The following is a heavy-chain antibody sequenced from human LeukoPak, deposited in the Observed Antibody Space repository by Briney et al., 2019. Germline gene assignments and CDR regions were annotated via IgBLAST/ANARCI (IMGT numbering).Heavy chain of an antibody. CDR3: ARVMVGATTRGRSDY. D-gene: IGHD1-26*01. V-gene: IGHV4-59*08. Sequence: SETLSLTCTVSGGSISSYYWSWIRQPPGKGLEWIGYIYYSGSTNYNPSLKSRVTISVDTSKNQFSLKLSSVTAADTAVYYCARVMVGATTRGRSDYWGQGTLVTVSS. CDR2: IYYSGST. CDR1: GGSISSYY. J-gene: IGHJ4*02.